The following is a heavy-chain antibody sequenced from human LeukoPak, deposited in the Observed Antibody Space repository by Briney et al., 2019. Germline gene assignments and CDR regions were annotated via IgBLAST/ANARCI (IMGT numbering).Heavy chain of an antibody. J-gene: IGHJ6*02. D-gene: IGHD4-11*01. Sequence: GGSLRLSCAASGFTFSDYYMSWIRQAPGKGLEWVSYISSSSSYTNYADSVKGRFTISRDNAKNSLYLQMNSLRAEDTAIYYCAKDMSDYTNFPDVWGQGTTVTVSS. CDR1: GFTFSDYY. CDR2: ISSSSSYT. CDR3: AKDMSDYTNFPDV. V-gene: IGHV3-11*05.